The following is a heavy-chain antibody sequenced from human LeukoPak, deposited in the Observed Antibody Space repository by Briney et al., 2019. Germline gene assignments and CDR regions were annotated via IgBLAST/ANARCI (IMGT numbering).Heavy chain of an antibody. V-gene: IGHV3-23*01. J-gene: IGHJ4*02. CDR3: AKVRQLAELDY. CDR2: ISDSGDST. CDR1: GFTFSNYA. D-gene: IGHD6-13*01. Sequence: PGGSLRPSCAASGFTFSNYAMSWVRQAPGKGLEWVSGISDSGDSTYYADSVKGRFTISRDNSKNTLYLQMNSLRAEDTAMYYCAKVRQLAELDYWGQGTLVTVSS.